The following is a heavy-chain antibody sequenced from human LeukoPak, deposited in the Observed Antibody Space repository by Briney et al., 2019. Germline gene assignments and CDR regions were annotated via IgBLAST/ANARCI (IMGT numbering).Heavy chain of an antibody. CDR2: INPNSGGT. CDR1: GYTFTGYY. D-gene: IGHD5-12*01. J-gene: IGHJ4*02. Sequence: ASVPVSFKDSGYTFTGYYMHWVRPAPGQGLEWMGWINPNSGGTNYAQKFQGRVTITRDTSISTAYMELSRLRSDDTAVYYCARGGHHRGYSGYDYPDYWGQGTLVTVSS. V-gene: IGHV1-2*02. CDR3: ARGGHHRGYSGYDYPDY.